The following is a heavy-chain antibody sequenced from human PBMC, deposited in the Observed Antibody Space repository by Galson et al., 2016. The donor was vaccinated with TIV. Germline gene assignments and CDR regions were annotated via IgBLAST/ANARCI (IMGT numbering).Heavy chain of an antibody. Sequence: ETLSLTCTVSGGSLSSSTYYWGWIRQAPGKGLEWIGSSYYSGDTYYNPSLKSRLTVSVDTPKNHFSSKLNGVTATDTAVYYCARHREWELGAFDIWGQGTMVTVSS. D-gene: IGHD1-7*01. CDR3: ARHREWELGAFDI. CDR2: SYYSGDT. V-gene: IGHV4-39*01. CDR1: GGSLSSSTYY. J-gene: IGHJ3*02.